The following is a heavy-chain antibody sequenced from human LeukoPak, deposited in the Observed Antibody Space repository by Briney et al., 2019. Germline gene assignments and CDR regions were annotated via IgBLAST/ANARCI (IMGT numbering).Heavy chain of an antibody. CDR3: ARDSGRGDSSADAFDI. CDR1: GFTFSSHW. Sequence: PGGSLRLSCTVGGFTFSSHWMSWVRQAPGKGLEWVANIKQDGSEKYYVDSVKGRFTISRDNAKNSLYLQMSSLRDEDTAVYYCARDSGRGDSSADAFDIWGQGTMVTVSS. D-gene: IGHD6-25*01. J-gene: IGHJ3*02. V-gene: IGHV3-7*05. CDR2: IKQDGSEK.